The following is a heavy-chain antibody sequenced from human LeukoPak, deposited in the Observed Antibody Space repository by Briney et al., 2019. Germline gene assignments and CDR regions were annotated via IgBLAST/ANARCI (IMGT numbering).Heavy chain of an antibody. CDR1: GYIFTSYG. J-gene: IGHJ4*02. V-gene: IGHV1-18*01. CDR3: ARDMRHYRNYDSSGYYYNFEY. Sequence: ASVKVSCKASGYIFTSYGISWVRQAPGQGLEWMGWISANNGYTNYAQKFQGRVTMTTDTSTSTAYMDLRSLRSDDTAVYYCARDMRHYRNYDSSGYYYNFEYWGQGTLVTVSS. D-gene: IGHD3-22*01. CDR2: ISANNGYT.